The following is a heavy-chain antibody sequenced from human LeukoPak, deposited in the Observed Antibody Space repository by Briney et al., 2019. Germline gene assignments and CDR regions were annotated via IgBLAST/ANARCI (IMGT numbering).Heavy chain of an antibody. CDR2: INHSGST. D-gene: IGHD4-11*01. J-gene: IGHJ6*03. CDR3: ARISGFRGYSNPYYYYYMDV. V-gene: IGHV4-38-2*02. CDR1: GYSISSGYY. Sequence: SETLSLTCTVSGYSISSGYYWSWIRQPPGKGLEWIGEINHSGSTNYNPSLKSRVTISVDTSKNQFSLKLSSVTAADTAVYYCARISGFRGYSNPYYYYYMDVWGKGTTVTVSS.